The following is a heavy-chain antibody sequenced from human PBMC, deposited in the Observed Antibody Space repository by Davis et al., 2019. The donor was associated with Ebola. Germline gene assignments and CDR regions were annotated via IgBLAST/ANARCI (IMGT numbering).Heavy chain of an antibody. CDR2: ISSGSTYI. J-gene: IGHJ3*02. V-gene: IGHV3-21*01. D-gene: IGHD3-22*01. CDR1: GFTFSSYA. CDR3: TRDNLYYYDTSGYHDVFDM. Sequence: GGSLRLSCAASGFTFSSYAMSWVRQAPGKGLEWVSYISSGSTYIYYADSVKGRYTISRDNAKNSLYLQMNNLRAEDTAVYYCTRDNLYYYDTSGYHDVFDMWGQGTMVTVSS.